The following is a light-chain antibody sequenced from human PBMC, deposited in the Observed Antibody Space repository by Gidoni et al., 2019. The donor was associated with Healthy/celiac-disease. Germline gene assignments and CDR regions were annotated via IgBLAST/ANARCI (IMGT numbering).Light chain of an antibody. J-gene: IGKJ1*01. Sequence: DIKMPQSPSALSASVGDRVTITCRASQSISSYLNWDKQKPGKAPNLLIYAASSLQSGVPSRFSGSGSGTDFTLTISSLQPEDFATYYCQQGYSTPRTFGQGTKVEIK. V-gene: IGKV1-39*01. CDR2: AAS. CDR3: QQGYSTPRT. CDR1: QSISSY.